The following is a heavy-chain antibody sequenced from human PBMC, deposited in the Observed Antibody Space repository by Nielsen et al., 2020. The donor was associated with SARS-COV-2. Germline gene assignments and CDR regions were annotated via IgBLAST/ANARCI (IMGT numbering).Heavy chain of an antibody. Sequence: SETLSLTCAVYGGSFSAYYWTWIRQAPGKGLEWIGEINHSGSTNYNPSLKSRIAIFVDTSKKQFSLKLNSVTAADTAVYYCARTSVDMAGSVWSSYYVLDVWGQGTTVTVSS. V-gene: IGHV4-34*01. J-gene: IGHJ6*02. D-gene: IGHD5-24*01. CDR1: GGSFSAYY. CDR2: INHSGST. CDR3: ARTSVDMAGSVWSSYYVLDV.